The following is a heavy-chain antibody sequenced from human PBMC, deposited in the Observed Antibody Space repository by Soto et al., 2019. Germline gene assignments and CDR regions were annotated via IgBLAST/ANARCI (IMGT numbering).Heavy chain of an antibody. V-gene: IGHV1-18*04. J-gene: IGHJ6*02. CDR1: GYTFTSYG. D-gene: IGHD7-27*01. CDR3: ARGGYLGVYYYYGMDV. Sequence: ASVKVSCKASGYTFTSYGISWVRRAPGQGLEWMGWISAYNGNTNYAQKLQGRVTMTTDTSTSTAYMELRSLRSDDTAVYYCARGGYLGVYYYYGMDVWGQGTTVTVSS. CDR2: ISAYNGNT.